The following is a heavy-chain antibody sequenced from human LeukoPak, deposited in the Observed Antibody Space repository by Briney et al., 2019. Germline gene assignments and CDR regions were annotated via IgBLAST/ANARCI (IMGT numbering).Heavy chain of an antibody. CDR3: AKTGTPEMCSGGSCYQYYFDY. CDR1: GFTFSSYG. Sequence: GGSLRLSCAASGFTFSSYGMHWVRQAPGKGLEWVAVVWYDGSNKYYADSVKGRFTTSRDNSKNTLYLQMNSLRAEDTAVYYCAKTGTPEMCSGGSCYQYYFDYWGQGTLVTVSS. J-gene: IGHJ4*02. CDR2: VWYDGSNK. V-gene: IGHV3-33*06. D-gene: IGHD2-15*01.